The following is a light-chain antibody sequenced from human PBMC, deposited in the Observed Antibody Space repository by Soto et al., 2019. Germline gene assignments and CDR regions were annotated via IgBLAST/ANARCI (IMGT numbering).Light chain of an antibody. CDR1: QSVSSN. CDR2: GAS. V-gene: IGKV3-15*01. CDR3: QQYNNWPLLT. J-gene: IGKJ4*01. Sequence: EIVMTQSPATLSVSPGERATLSCGASQSVSSNLAWYQQKPGQAPRLLIYGASTRATGIPARFSGSGSGTEFTLTINSLQSEDFAVYYCQQYNNWPLLTFGGGTKVEIK.